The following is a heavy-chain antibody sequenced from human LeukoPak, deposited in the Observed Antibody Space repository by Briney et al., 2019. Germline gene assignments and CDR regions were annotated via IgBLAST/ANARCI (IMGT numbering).Heavy chain of an antibody. Sequence: ASVKVSCKASGYTFTGYYMHWVRQAPGQGLEWMGWINPNSGGTNYAQKFQGWVTMTRDTSISTAYMELSRLRSDDTAVYYCARGSWEYSSSGTRDYYYYGMDVWGQGTTVTVSS. CDR2: INPNSGGT. CDR1: GYTFTGYY. CDR3: ARGSWEYSSSGTRDYYYYGMDV. D-gene: IGHD6-13*01. J-gene: IGHJ6*02. V-gene: IGHV1-2*04.